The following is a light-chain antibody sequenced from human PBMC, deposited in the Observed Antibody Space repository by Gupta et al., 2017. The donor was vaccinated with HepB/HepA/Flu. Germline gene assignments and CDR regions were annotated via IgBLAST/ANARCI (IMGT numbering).Light chain of an antibody. V-gene: IGKV3-15*01. CDR3: QQYDNWPLT. J-gene: IGKJ4*01. CDR2: GVS. Sequence: EIVMTQSPATLSVSPGERGTLSCRASHSVSSNLAWYQQKPGQAPRLLIYGVSTRATGIPARFSGSGSGTEFTLTISSLQSEDFAVYCCQQYDNWPLTFGGGTKVEIK. CDR1: HSVSSN.